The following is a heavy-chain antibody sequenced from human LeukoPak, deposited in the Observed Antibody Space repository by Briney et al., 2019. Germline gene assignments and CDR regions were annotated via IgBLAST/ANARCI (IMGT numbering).Heavy chain of an antibody. J-gene: IGHJ6*04. Sequence: SETLSLTCTVSGGSISSGSYYWSWIRQPAGKGLEWIGRIYTSGSTNYNPSLKSRVTISVDTSKNQFSLELSSVTAADTAVYYCARAPLDDYVWGSYRHGMDVWGKGTTVTVSS. CDR2: IYTSGST. V-gene: IGHV4-61*02. CDR3: ARAPLDDYVWGSYRHGMDV. D-gene: IGHD3-16*02. CDR1: GGSISSGSYY.